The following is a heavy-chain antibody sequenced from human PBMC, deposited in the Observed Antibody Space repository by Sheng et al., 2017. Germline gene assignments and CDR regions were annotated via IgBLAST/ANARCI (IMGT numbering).Heavy chain of an antibody. CDR1: GFTCSNCD. V-gene: IGHV3-23*04. Sequence: EVQLVESGGGLVQPGGSLRLSCAASGFTCSNCDINWVRQVPGKGLEWVSGITGSGEDSHYVDSVKGRFTISRDNSKNIIYLQMNSLRVEDTAVYYCAKLNWFEGGRGDRGYWGQGTLVTVSS. D-gene: IGHD3-10*01. CDR3: AKLNWFEGGRGDRGY. CDR2: ITGSGEDS. J-gene: IGHJ4*02.